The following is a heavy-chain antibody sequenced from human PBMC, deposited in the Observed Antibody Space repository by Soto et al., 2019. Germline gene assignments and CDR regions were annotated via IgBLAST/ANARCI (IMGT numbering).Heavy chain of an antibody. CDR1: GGSISSSNW. V-gene: IGHV4-4*02. Sequence: SETLSLTCAVSGGSISSSNWWSWVRQPPGKGLEWIGEIYHSGSTNYNPSLKSRVTISVDKSRNQFSLKLSSVTAADTAVYYCARDPINEDYGGNTYGMDVWGQGTTVTVSS. CDR3: ARDPINEDYGGNTYGMDV. J-gene: IGHJ6*02. CDR2: IYHSGST. D-gene: IGHD4-17*01.